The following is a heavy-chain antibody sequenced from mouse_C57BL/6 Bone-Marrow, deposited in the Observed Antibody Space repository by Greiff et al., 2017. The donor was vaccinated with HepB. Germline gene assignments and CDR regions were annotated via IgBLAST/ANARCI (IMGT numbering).Heavy chain of an antibody. CDR2: ISNGGGST. CDR3: ARHVPIYYYGSSYGYFDY. J-gene: IGHJ2*01. V-gene: IGHV5-12*01. D-gene: IGHD1-1*01. CDR1: GFTFSDYY. Sequence: EVKLVESGGGLVQPGGSLKLSCAASGFTFSDYYMYWVRQTPEKRLEWVAYISNGGGSTYYPDTVKGRFTISRDNATNTLYLQMSRLKSEDTAMYYCARHVPIYYYGSSYGYFDYWGQGTTLTVSS.